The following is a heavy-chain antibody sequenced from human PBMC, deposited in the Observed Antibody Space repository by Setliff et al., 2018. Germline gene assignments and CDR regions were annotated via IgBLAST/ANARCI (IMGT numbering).Heavy chain of an antibody. D-gene: IGHD1-1*01. CDR1: GGSINSSTYNSRSYY. CDR2: IYYSGNN. J-gene: IGHJ4*02. Sequence: LSLTCTVSGGSINSSTYNSRSYYWGWIRQPPGKGLEWIGRIYYSGNNYYNASLKRRLTISVDTSKNQFSLKLRSVTAADTAVYYCARTGTYRYFDYWGQGILVTVSS. CDR3: ARTGTYRYFDY. V-gene: IGHV4-39*01.